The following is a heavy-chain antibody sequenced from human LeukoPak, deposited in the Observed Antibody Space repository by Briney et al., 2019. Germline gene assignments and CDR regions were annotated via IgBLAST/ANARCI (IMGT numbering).Heavy chain of an antibody. D-gene: IGHD3-10*01. CDR3: ARDEDSAYGSGSYLS. CDR1: GGSISSYY. Sequence: SETLSLTCTVSGGSISSYYWSWIRQPPGKGLEWIGYLYYSGSTNYNPSPKSRVTISVDTSKNQFSLKLSSVTAADTAVYYCARDEDSAYGSGSYLSWGQGTLVTVSS. CDR2: LYYSGST. V-gene: IGHV4-59*01. J-gene: IGHJ5*02.